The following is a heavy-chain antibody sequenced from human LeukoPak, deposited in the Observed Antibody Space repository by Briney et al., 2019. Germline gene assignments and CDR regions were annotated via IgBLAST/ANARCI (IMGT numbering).Heavy chain of an antibody. CDR1: GFTFSSYA. Sequence: GGSLRLSCAASGFTFSSYAMSWVRQAPGKGLEWVSAISGSGGSTYYADSVKGRFTISRDNSKNTLYLQMNSLRAEDTAVYYCAKSTYHYDSSGYYYRTLGAFDIWGQGTMVTVSS. J-gene: IGHJ3*02. CDR3: AKSTYHYDSSGYYYRTLGAFDI. CDR2: ISGSGGST. D-gene: IGHD3-22*01. V-gene: IGHV3-23*01.